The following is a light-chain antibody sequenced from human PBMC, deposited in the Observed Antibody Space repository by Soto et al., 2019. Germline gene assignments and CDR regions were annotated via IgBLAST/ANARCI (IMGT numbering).Light chain of an antibody. CDR3: SSSTSRTTFV. Sequence: QSALTQPRSVSGSPGQSVTISCTGTSSDVGGYNYVSWYQQHPGKAPELLIYDVTKRPSGVPDRFSGSKSGNTASLTISGLQAEDEADYYCSSSTSRTTFVFGTGTKVTVL. CDR2: DVT. CDR1: SSDVGGYNY. J-gene: IGLJ1*01. V-gene: IGLV2-11*01.